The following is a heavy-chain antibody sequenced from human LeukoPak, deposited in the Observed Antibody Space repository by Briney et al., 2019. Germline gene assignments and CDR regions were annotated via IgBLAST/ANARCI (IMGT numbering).Heavy chain of an antibody. V-gene: IGHV3-23*01. CDR3: SRDIYQLLPLFDY. CDR1: GIKLSNYG. CDR2: IREAGGGT. D-gene: IGHD2-2*01. J-gene: IGHJ4*02. Sequence: GGSLRLSCVVSGIKLSNYGMSWVRQAPGKGLEWVSGIREAGGGTKYADSVKGRFTISRDNAKNSLYLQMNSLRAEDTAVYYCSRDIYQLLPLFDYWGQGTLVAVSS.